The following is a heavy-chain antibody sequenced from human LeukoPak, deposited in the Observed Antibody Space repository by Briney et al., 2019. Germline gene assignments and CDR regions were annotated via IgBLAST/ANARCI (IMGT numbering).Heavy chain of an antibody. J-gene: IGHJ3*02. CDR2: IFSGGST. CDR1: GFTVSSNY. D-gene: IGHD1-26*01. V-gene: IGHV3-66*01. Sequence: GGSLRLSCAASGFTVSSNYMSWVRQAPGKGLEWVSVIFSGGSTYYADSVKGRFTISRDNAKNSLYLQMNSLRAEDTAVYYCARDVKPEIIVGATDAFDIWGQGTMVTVSS. CDR3: ARDVKPEIIVGATDAFDI.